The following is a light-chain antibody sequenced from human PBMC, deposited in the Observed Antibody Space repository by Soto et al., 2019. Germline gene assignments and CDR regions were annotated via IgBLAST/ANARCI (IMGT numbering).Light chain of an antibody. CDR2: DAS. CDR3: QQRSTWPLT. J-gene: IGKJ3*01. CDR1: QGIGRY. Sequence: EIVLTQSPGTLSLSPGESATLSCRASQGIGRYLAWFQQKPGQAPRLLIFDASTRATGIPARFSGSGSGRDFTVTISSLEPEEFAVYYCQQRSTWPLTFGPGTKVEIK. V-gene: IGKV3-11*02.